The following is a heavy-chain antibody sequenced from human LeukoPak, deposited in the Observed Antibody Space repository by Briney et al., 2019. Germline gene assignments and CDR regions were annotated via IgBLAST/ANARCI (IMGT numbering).Heavy chain of an antibody. Sequence: PSETLSLTCTVSGGSISSSSYYWGWIRQPPGKGLEWIGSIYYSGSTYYNPSLKSRVTISVDTSKNQFSLKPSSVTAADTAVYYCARSPTLDYFDYWGQGTLVTVSS. CDR1: GGSISSSSYY. V-gene: IGHV4-39*07. CDR3: ARSPTLDYFDY. CDR2: IYYSGST. J-gene: IGHJ4*02.